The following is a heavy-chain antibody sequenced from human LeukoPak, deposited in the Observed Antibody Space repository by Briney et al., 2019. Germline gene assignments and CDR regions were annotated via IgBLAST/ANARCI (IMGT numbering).Heavy chain of an antibody. CDR3: ARGKRAAGTGWFDP. J-gene: IGHJ5*02. Sequence: PSETLSLTCTVSGGSVSSYYWSWIRQPAGKGLEWIGRIYGSGSTKYNSSLQSRVTMSLDTSNNQFSLKLTSVTAADTAVYFCARGKRAAGTGWFDPWGQGALVTVSS. CDR1: GGSVSSYY. D-gene: IGHD6-13*01. V-gene: IGHV4-4*07. CDR2: IYGSGST.